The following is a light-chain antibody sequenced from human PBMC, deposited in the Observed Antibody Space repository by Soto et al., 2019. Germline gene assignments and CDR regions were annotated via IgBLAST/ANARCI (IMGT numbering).Light chain of an antibody. CDR2: WAS. V-gene: IGKV4-1*01. CDR1: QSLLFKSDNNNY. J-gene: IGKJ4*01. Sequence: DIVMSQSPDSLAVSLGERATINCKSSQSLLFKSDNNNYLAWYQQKPGQPPQLLIYWASTRESGVPRRFSGSGSGTDFTLTISDLQAEDVAIYYCQQYYTTVPAFGGGTTVEIK. CDR3: QQYYTTVPA.